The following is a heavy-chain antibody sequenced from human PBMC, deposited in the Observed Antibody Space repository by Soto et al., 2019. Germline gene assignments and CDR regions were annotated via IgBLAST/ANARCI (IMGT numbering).Heavy chain of an antibody. J-gene: IGHJ5*02. V-gene: IGHV1-69*01. Sequence: QVQLVQSGAEVKKPGSSVKVSCKASGDTFSSYAISWVRQAPGQGLEWMGGIIPIFGTANYAQKFQGRVTITADESTSTAYMELSSLRSEDTAVYYCARGGVGRFRDHNWFDPWGQGTLVTVSS. D-gene: IGHD1-26*01. CDR3: ARGGVGRFRDHNWFDP. CDR2: IIPIFGTA. CDR1: GDTFSSYA.